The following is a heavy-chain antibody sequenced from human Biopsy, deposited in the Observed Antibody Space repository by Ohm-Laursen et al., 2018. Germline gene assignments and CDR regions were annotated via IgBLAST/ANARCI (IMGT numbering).Heavy chain of an antibody. CDR2: TYKGGNT. V-gene: IGHV4-4*07. CDR3: ARDLPSSYYYAMDV. Sequence: TLSLTCTVSGASITSYYWSWIRQPAGKGLEWIGHTYKGGNTNHNPSLKSRVSMSVDTSKNQLSLTLRSVTAADTAVYYCARDLPSSYYYAMDVWGQGATVTVSS. J-gene: IGHJ6*02. CDR1: GASITSYY.